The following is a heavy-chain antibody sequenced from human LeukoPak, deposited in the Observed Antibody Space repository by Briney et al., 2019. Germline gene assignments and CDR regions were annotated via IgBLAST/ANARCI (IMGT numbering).Heavy chain of an antibody. CDR2: INHSGST. D-gene: IGHD2-15*01. CDR3: ARVSSAVVAPFDY. J-gene: IGHJ4*02. CDR1: GGSFSGYY. Sequence: SETLSLTCAVYGGSFSGYYWSWIRQPPGKGLEWIGEINHSGSTNYNPSLKSRVTISVDTSKNQFSLKLSSVTAADTAVYYCARVSSAVVAPFDYWGQGTLVTVSS. V-gene: IGHV4-34*01.